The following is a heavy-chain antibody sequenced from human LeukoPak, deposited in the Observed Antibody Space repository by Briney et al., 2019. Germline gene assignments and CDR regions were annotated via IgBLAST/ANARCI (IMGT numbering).Heavy chain of an antibody. J-gene: IGHJ6*02. V-gene: IGHV3-9*01. D-gene: IGHD2-15*01. CDR3: AKAHSYYYYYGMDV. CDR2: ISWNSGSI. Sequence: GGSLRLSCAASGFTFDDYAMHWVRHAPGKGLEWVSGISWNSGSIGYADSVKGRFTISRDNAKNSLYLQMNSLRAEDTALYYCAKAHSYYYYYGMDVWGQGTTVTVSS. CDR1: GFTFDDYA.